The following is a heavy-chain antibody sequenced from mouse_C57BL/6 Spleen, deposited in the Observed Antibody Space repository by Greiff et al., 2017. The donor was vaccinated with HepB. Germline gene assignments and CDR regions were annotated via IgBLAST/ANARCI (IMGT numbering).Heavy chain of an antibody. D-gene: IGHD2-1*01. CDR3: ARWGGNYRDYYAMDY. Sequence: VQLQESGAELVRPGASVKLSCKASGYTFTDYYINWVKQRPGQGLEWIARIYPGSGNTYYNEKFKGKATLTAEKSSSTAYMQLSSLTSEDSAVYFCARWGGNYRDYYAMDYWGQGTSVTVSS. CDR1: GYTFTDYY. V-gene: IGHV1-76*01. CDR2: IYPGSGNT. J-gene: IGHJ4*01.